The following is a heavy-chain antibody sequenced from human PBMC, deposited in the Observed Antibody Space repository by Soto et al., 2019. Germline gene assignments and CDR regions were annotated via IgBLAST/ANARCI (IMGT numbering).Heavy chain of an antibody. CDR2: ISYDGSNK. J-gene: IGHJ4*02. CDR1: GFTFSSYG. Sequence: QAQLGESGGGVVQPGRSLRLSCAASGFTFSSYGMHWVRQAPGKGLEWVAGISYDGSNKFYADSVKGRFTISRDNCKNTLYLQMNSLRAEDTAVYYCAKDPGPQYFDYWGQGTLVTVSS. V-gene: IGHV3-30*18. CDR3: AKDPGPQYFDY.